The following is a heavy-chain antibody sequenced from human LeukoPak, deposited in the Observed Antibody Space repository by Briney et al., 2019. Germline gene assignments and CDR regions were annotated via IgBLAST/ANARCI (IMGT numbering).Heavy chain of an antibody. CDR3: ARGDQRFGSGTVNFYYFYMDV. CDR2: INHHGST. V-gene: IGHV4-34*01. CDR1: GGSFSDYY. J-gene: IGHJ6*03. Sequence: SETLSLTCTVYGGSFSDYYWSWIRQPPGKGLEWIGEINHHGSTNYNPSLKSRLTISVATSKNQFSLNLSSVTAANTAVYYCARGDQRFGSGTVNFYYFYMDVWGKGTTVTVSS. D-gene: IGHD3-10*01.